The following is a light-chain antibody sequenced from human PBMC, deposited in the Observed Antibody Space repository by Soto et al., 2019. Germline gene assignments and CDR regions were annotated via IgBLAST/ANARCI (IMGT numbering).Light chain of an antibody. V-gene: IGKV1-5*03. Sequence: DLQMTQSPSTLSASVGARVTITCRASESIRAWLAWYQQKPGKAPKLLIFKASNLHSGVPSRFSGSGSGTEFTLTISSLQPDDSATYYCHQYYTYSYTFGQGTKVEVK. CDR1: ESIRAW. J-gene: IGKJ2*01. CDR2: KAS. CDR3: HQYYTYSYT.